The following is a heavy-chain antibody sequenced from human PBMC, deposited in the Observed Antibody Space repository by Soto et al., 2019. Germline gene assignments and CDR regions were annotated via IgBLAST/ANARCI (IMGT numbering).Heavy chain of an antibody. Sequence: EVQLVESGGGLVQPGGSLRLSCAASGFTFSSYSMNWVRQAPGKGLEWVSYISSSGSTIYYADSVKGRFTISRDNAKNSMYLQMNSLRDEDTAVYYCARDLRMVYAIDFDYWGQGTLVTVSS. CDR1: GFTFSSYS. V-gene: IGHV3-48*02. CDR3: ARDLRMVYAIDFDY. J-gene: IGHJ4*02. CDR2: ISSSGSTI. D-gene: IGHD2-8*01.